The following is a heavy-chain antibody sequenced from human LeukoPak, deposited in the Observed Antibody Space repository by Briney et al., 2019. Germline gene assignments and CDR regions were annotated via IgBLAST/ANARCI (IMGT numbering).Heavy chain of an antibody. V-gene: IGHV4-30-2*01. CDR3: ARGVAATGYYYGMDV. CDR2: IYHSGST. D-gene: IGHD2-15*01. Sequence: SETLSLTCAVSGGSISSGGYSWSWIRQPPGKGLEWIGYIYHSGSTYYNPSRKSRVTISVDRSKNQFSLKLSSVTAADTAVYYCARGVAATGYYYGMDVWGQGTTVTVSS. CDR1: GGSISSGGYS. J-gene: IGHJ6*02.